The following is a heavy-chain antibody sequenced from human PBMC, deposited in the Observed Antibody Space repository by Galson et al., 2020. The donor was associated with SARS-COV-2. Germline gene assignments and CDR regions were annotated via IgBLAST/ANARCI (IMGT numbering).Heavy chain of an antibody. CDR2: ISAGSSYI. Sequence: GGSLRLSCVASGFPFSSYSMNWVRQAPGKGLEWVSSISAGSSYIYYADSLKGRFTISRDNAKKSLYLQMYSLRADDTAVYYCARVGGMATTPSEYYYYGLDVWGPGTTVTVSS. CDR3: ARVGGMATTPSEYYYYGLDV. V-gene: IGHV3-21*01. J-gene: IGHJ6*02. D-gene: IGHD3-16*01. CDR1: GFPFSSYS.